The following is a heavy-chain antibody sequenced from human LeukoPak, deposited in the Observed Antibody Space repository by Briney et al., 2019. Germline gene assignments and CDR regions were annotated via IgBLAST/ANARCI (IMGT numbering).Heavy chain of an antibody. CDR1: GGSISSGSYY. Sequence: PSQTLSLTCTVSGGSISSGSYYWSWIRQPAVKGLEWIGRIYTSGSTNYNPSLKSRVTISVDTSKNQFSLKLSSVTAADTAVCYCARGVLLKYCSSTSCSLDYWGQGTLVTVSS. D-gene: IGHD2-2*01. CDR2: IYTSGST. J-gene: IGHJ4*02. V-gene: IGHV4-61*02. CDR3: ARGVLLKYCSSTSCSLDY.